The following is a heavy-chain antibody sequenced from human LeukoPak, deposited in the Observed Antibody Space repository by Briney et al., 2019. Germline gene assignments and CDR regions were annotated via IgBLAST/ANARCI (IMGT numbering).Heavy chain of an antibody. J-gene: IGHJ6*03. V-gene: IGHV3-23*01. Sequence: GGSLRLSCAASGFTFSSYGMSWVRQAPGKGLEWVSAIGATGGTTYYADSVKGRFTISRDNSKNTLYLQMNSLRAEDTAIYYCAKNGDRGAYCSGGSCYPYYYYYIDVWGKGTTVTISS. CDR2: IGATGGTT. CDR1: GFTFSSYG. D-gene: IGHD2-15*01. CDR3: AKNGDRGAYCSGGSCYPYYYYYIDV.